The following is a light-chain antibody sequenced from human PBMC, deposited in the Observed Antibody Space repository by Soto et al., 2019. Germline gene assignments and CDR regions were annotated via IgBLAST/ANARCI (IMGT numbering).Light chain of an antibody. CDR1: SSHIGAGYD. CDR3: QSYDSSLSGSRV. Sequence: QAVVTQPPSVSGAPGQRVTISCTGSSSHIGAGYDVHWYQQLPGTAPKLLIYGNSNRPSGVPDRFSGSKSGTSASLAITGRQAEDEADYYCQSYDSSLSGSRVFGGGTKLTVL. J-gene: IGLJ2*01. V-gene: IGLV1-40*01. CDR2: GNS.